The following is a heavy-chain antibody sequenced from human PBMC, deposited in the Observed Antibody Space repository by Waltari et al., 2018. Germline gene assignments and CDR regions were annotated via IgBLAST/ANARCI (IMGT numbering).Heavy chain of an antibody. CDR2: IKTNTDGGTT. D-gene: IGHD3-16*02. J-gene: IGHJ4*02. Sequence: EVQLVESGGGLVEPGGSLRLSCAASGLIFSDAWMSWVRKAPGKGLEWVGRIKTNTDGGTTDYGAPVKGRFTISRDDSEYMLYLQMNYLKTEDTAVYYCTTVFNFYDYVWGSYPNWGQGTLVTVSS. V-gene: IGHV3-15*01. CDR1: GLIFSDAW. CDR3: TTVFNFYDYVWGSYPN.